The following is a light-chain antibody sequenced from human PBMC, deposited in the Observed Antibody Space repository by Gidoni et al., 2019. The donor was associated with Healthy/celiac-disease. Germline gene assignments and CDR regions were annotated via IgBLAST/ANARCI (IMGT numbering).Light chain of an antibody. V-gene: IGKV3-15*01. CDR3: QQYNNWPRGT. CDR2: GAS. J-gene: IGKJ3*01. CDR1: QSVSSN. Sequence: EIVMPQSPATLSVSPGERATLSCRASQSVSSNLAWYQQKPGQAPRLLIYGASTRATGIPARFSGSGSGTEFTLTISSLQSEDFAVYYCQQYNNWPRGTFGPGTKVDIK.